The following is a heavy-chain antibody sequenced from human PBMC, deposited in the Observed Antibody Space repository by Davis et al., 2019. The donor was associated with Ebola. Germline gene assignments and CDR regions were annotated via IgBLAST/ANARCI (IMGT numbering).Heavy chain of an antibody. V-gene: IGHV3-74*01. CDR3: ASPGTDRQRNAFNI. Sequence: PGGSLRLSCAASGFTFSSYWMHWVRQGQGKGLVWVSRISSDGRSTSYADSVKGRFTISRDNARNTLYLQMNSLRAEDTAVYYCASPGTDRQRNAFNIWGLGTMVTVSS. CDR2: ISSDGRST. D-gene: IGHD3-16*02. CDR1: GFTFSSYW. J-gene: IGHJ3*02.